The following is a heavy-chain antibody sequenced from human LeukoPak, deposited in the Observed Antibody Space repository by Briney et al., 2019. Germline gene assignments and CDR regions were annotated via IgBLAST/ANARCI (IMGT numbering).Heavy chain of an antibody. CDR3: AKASDRGYPFVRALRY. D-gene: IGHD5-12*01. V-gene: IGHV3-9*01. CDR1: GFTFDDYA. CDR2: ISWNSGSI. J-gene: IGHJ4*02. Sequence: GGSLRLSCAASGFTFDDYAMHWVRQAPGKGLEWVSGISWNSGSIGYADSVKGRFTISRDNAKNSLYLQMNSLRAEDTALYYCAKASDRGYPFVRALRYWGQGTLVTVSS.